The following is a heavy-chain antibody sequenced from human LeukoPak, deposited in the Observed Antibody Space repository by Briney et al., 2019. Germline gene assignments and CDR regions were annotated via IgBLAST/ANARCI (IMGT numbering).Heavy chain of an antibody. D-gene: IGHD2-15*01. J-gene: IGHJ6*03. CDR3: ARVVSPCSGGSCYPGDYYYYMGV. V-gene: IGHV4-4*07. CDR2: IYTSGST. CDR1: GGSISSYY. Sequence: PSETLSLTCTVSGGSISSYYWSWIRQPAGKGLEWIGRIYTSGSTNYNPSLKSRVTMSVDTSKNQFSLKLSSVTAADTAVYYCARVVSPCSGGSCYPGDYYYYMGVWGKGTTVTVSS.